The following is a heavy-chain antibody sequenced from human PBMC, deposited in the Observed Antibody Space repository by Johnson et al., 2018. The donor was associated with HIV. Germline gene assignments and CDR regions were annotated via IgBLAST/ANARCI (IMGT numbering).Heavy chain of an antibody. CDR2: IWYDGTNK. Sequence: QVQLVESGGGVVQPERSLRLSCAASGFTFSSSGMLWVRQAPGKGLEWVAVIWYDGTNKYYADSVKGRFTISRDNSKNTLYLQMNRLRAEDTAVYYCALSGGAAAYDAFDIWGQGTMVTVSS. J-gene: IGHJ3*02. V-gene: IGHV3-33*01. CDR1: GFTFSSSG. CDR3: ALSGGAAAYDAFDI. D-gene: IGHD6-13*01.